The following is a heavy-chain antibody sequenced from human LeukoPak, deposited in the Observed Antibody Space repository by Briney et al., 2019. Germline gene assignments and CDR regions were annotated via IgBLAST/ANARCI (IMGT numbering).Heavy chain of an antibody. Sequence: PSESLSLTCAVSGYSISSGYYWGWIRQPPGKGLGWIGSIYHSGSTYYNPSLKSRVTISVDTSKNQFSLKLSSVTAADTAVYYCARLGYCSSTSCYRGYFDYWGQGTLVTDSS. V-gene: IGHV4-38-2*01. D-gene: IGHD2-2*01. CDR2: IYHSGST. J-gene: IGHJ4*02. CDR1: GYSISSGYY. CDR3: ARLGYCSSTSCYRGYFDY.